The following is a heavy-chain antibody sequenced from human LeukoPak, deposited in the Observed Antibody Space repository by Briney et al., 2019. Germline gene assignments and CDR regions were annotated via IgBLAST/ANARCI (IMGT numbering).Heavy chain of an antibody. J-gene: IGHJ5*02. D-gene: IGHD6-13*01. CDR1: GYTFTSYG. Sequence: GASVKVSCKASGYTFTSYGISWVRQAPGQGLEWRGWISAYNGNTNYAQKFQGRVTMTRDMSTSTVYMELSSLRSEDTAVYYCARDEGIAAAGVFDPWGQGTLVTVSS. CDR2: ISAYNGNT. V-gene: IGHV1-18*01. CDR3: ARDEGIAAAGVFDP.